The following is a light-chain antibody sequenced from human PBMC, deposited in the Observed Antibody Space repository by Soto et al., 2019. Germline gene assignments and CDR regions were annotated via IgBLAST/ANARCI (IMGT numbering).Light chain of an antibody. CDR1: NDDVGAHRF. CDR2: EVF. J-gene: IGLJ1*01. V-gene: IGLV2-14*01. CDR3: TSPTPGSLYV. Sequence: QSALTQPASVSGSPGQSITISCTGTNDDVGAHRFISWYQQLPGKAPKVMIYEVFNRPSGVSDRFSGSKSGNTASLTISGLQPEDEADYFCTSPTPGSLYVFGTGTKLTVL.